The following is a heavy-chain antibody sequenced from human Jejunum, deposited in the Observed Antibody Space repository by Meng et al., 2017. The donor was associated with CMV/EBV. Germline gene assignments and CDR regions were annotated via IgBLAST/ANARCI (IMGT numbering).Heavy chain of an antibody. J-gene: IGHJ4*02. CDR3: ARDFTIFGVVSGFDY. CDR1: GSISSGDYY. V-gene: IGHV4-30-4*01. CDR2: ISYNGST. D-gene: IGHD3-3*01. Sequence: GSISSGDYYWSWIRQPPGKGLEWIGHISYNGSTYYSPYLKNRLNTSVDKSKNQFSLKLGSVTAADTAVYYCARDFTIFGVVSGFDYWGQGTLVTVSS.